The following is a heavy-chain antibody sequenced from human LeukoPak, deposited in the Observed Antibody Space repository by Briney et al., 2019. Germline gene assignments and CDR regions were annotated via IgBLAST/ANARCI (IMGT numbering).Heavy chain of an antibody. CDR1: GFTFSSYA. J-gene: IGHJ4*02. Sequence: PGGSLRLSCAASGFTFSSYAMHWVRQAPGKGLEWVAVISYDGSNKYYADSVKGRFTISRDNSKNTLYLQMNSLRAEDTAVYYCAREVATIEVEYYFDYWGQGTLVTVSS. CDR2: ISYDGSNK. D-gene: IGHD5-12*01. CDR3: AREVATIEVEYYFDY. V-gene: IGHV3-30-3*01.